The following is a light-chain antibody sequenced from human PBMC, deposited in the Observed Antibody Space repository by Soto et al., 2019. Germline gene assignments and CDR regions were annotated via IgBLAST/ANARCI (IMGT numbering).Light chain of an antibody. CDR2: DAS. J-gene: IGKJ1*01. CDR1: QSITNR. Sequence: DIPMTQSPSTLAASVGDRVTITCRASQSITNRLAWYQQKPGKAPKVLIYDASNLESGVPSRFSGSGFGTEFILTISSLQPDDFATYWCQHYGGLWTFGPGTKVEIK. CDR3: QHYGGLWT. V-gene: IGKV1-5*01.